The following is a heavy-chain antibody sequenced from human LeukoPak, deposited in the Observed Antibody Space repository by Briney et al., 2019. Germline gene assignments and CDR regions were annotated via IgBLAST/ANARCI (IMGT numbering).Heavy chain of an antibody. CDR2: ISAYNGNT. J-gene: IGHJ4*02. V-gene: IGHV1-18*01. CDR1: GYTFTSYG. CDR3: ARDRKGYYDFWSGYITSFDY. D-gene: IGHD3-3*01. Sequence: GASVKVSCKASGYTFTSYGIGWVRQAPGQGLEWMGWISAYNGNTNYAQKLQGRVTMTTDTSTSTAYMELRSLRSDDTAVYYCARDRKGYYDFWSGYITSFDYWGQGTPVTVSS.